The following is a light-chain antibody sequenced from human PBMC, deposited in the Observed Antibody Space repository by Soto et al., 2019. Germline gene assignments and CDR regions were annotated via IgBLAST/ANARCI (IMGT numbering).Light chain of an antibody. CDR3: CAYVSSNTLL. V-gene: IGLV2-23*01. CDR2: EGS. J-gene: IGLJ3*02. CDR1: SSDVGGYDL. Sequence: QSVLTQPASVSGSPGPSITISCTGTSSDVGGYDLVSWYQQHPGKAPKLIIYEGSKRPSGISNRFSGSKSGNTASLIISGLQGDDEGDYYCCAYVSSNTLLFGGGTKLTVL.